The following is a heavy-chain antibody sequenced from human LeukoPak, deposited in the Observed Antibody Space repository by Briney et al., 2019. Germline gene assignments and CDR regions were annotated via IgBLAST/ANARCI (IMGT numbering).Heavy chain of an antibody. D-gene: IGHD4-11*01. CDR2: ISSSSSYI. J-gene: IGHJ4*02. CDR1: GFTFSSYS. CDR3: ARPVTTANYYFDY. Sequence: GGSLRLSCAASGFTFSSYSMNWVRQAPGKGPEWVSSISSSSSYIYYADSVKGRFTISRDNAKNSLYLQMNSLRAEDTAVYYCARPVTTANYYFDYWGQGTLVTVSS. V-gene: IGHV3-21*01.